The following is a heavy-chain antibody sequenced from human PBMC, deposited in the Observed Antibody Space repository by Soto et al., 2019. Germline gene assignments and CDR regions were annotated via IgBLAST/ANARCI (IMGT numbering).Heavy chain of an antibody. CDR2: INAGNGNT. CDR1: GYTFTSYA. CDR3: ARTSATGYYTGDY. D-gene: IGHD3-9*01. J-gene: IGHJ4*02. Sequence: ASVKVSCKASGYTFTSYAMHWVRQAPGQRLEWMGWINAGNGNTKYSQKFKGRVTITRDTSASTAYMELSSLRSEDTAVYYCARTSATGYYTGDYWGQGTLVTVSS. V-gene: IGHV1-3*01.